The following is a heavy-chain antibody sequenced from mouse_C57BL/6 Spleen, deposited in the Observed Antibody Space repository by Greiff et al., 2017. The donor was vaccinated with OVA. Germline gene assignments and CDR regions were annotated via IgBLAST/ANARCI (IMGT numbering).Heavy chain of an antibody. CDR3: ARHYRYWYFDV. V-gene: IGHV1-69*01. CDR2: IDPSDSYT. Sequence: QVQLQQPGAELVKPGASVKLSCKASGYTFTSYWMHWVKQRPGQGLEWIGEIDPSDSYTNYNQKFKGKSTLTVDKSSSTAYMQLSSLTSEDSAVYYCARHYRYWYFDVWGTGTTVTVSS. CDR1: GYTFTSYW. J-gene: IGHJ1*03. D-gene: IGHD2-12*01.